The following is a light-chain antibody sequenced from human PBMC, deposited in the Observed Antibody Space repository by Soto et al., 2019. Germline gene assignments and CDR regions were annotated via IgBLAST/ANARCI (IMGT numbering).Light chain of an antibody. CDR3: QESHSFLWGT. Sequence: DIQMPQSPSSLSASVGARVTITCRTSQSISTSLNWYQQKPGKAPRVLIYGASSLHSGVPSRFSGGGSGTDFTLTISNLQPEDFATYYGQESHSFLWGTFGPGTKVEIK. V-gene: IGKV1-39*01. CDR1: QSISTS. J-gene: IGKJ1*01. CDR2: GAS.